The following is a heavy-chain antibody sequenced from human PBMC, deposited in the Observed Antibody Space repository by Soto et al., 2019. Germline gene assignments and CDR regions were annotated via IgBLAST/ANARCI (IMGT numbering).Heavy chain of an antibody. J-gene: IGHJ4*02. CDR2: IKEDGGER. CDR1: GFTFSKFW. CDR3: ARGQYGGKGY. V-gene: IGHV3-7*03. Sequence: EVQLVESRGGLVQPGGSLRLSCAASGFTFSKFWMNWVRQAPGKGLEWVANIKEDGGERNYVDSVKGRFTISRDNAKESLFLQMNNLRAEDTAVYYCARGQYGGKGYWGQGTLVTVSS. D-gene: IGHD2-15*01.